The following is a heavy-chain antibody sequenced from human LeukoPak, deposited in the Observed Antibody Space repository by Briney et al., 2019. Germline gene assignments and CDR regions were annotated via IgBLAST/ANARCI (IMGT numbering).Heavy chain of an antibody. V-gene: IGHV4-59*08. J-gene: IGHJ4*02. CDR2: IYYSGST. D-gene: IGHD3-10*01. Sequence: SETLSLTCAVYGGSFSGYYRSWIRQPPGKGLEWIGYIYYSGSTNYNPSLKSRVTISVDTSKSQFSLRLSSVTAADTAVYYCARLISGVGYFDYWGQGTLVTVSS. CDR1: GGSFSGYY. CDR3: ARLISGVGYFDY.